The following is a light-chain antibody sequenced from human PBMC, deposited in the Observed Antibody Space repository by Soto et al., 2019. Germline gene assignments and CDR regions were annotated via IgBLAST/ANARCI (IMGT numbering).Light chain of an antibody. J-gene: IGKJ2*01. CDR3: QQYSSSSGYT. CDR2: GTS. CDR1: QNIATQF. V-gene: IGKV3-20*01. Sequence: VLTQSPGTLSLSPGERATLSCRASQNIATQFFTWYQQRPGQAPRVLIYGTSTRATGIPDRFSGGGSGTDFTLTISRLEPEDFAVYYCQQYSSSSGYTFGQGTKLEIK.